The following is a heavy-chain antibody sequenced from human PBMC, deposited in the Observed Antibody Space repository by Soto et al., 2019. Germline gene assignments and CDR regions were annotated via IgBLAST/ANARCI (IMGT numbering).Heavy chain of an antibody. D-gene: IGHD2-21*01. V-gene: IGHV2-5*01. Sequence: QITLIESGPTLVKPTQTLTLTCNFSGFSLTSGEVGVAWIRQPPGKALEWLALIYWYHAKRYTPSLKTRLTITKDTSKTQVVLTMTNVDPVETATSFCAHGTYGATWSTFDAWGQGALVTVSS. J-gene: IGHJ4*02. CDR1: GFSLTSGEVG. CDR2: IYWYHAK. CDR3: AHGTYGATWSTFDA.